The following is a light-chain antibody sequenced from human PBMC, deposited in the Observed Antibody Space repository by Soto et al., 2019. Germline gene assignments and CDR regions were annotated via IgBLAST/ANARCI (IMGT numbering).Light chain of an antibody. CDR1: SSNLGGNI. V-gene: IGLV1-44*01. CDR3: AAWDDSLNGVV. CDR2: GND. J-gene: IGLJ2*01. Sequence: QSVLTQPPSASGTPGQRVTSSCSGSSSNLGGNIVNWYQQLPGTAPKLLIFGNDQRPSWVPDRFSGSKSGTSASLAISGLQSEDEANYDCAAWDDSLNGVVFGGGTKVTVL.